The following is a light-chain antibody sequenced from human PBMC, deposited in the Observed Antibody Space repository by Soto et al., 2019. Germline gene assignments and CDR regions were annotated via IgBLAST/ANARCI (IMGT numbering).Light chain of an antibody. CDR1: HSVSSNY. CDR2: DAS. Sequence: EIVLTQSPGTLSLSPGERATLSCRSSHSVSSNYLAWYQQKPGQAPRLLIYDASSRATGIPDRFSGSGSGTDFTLTISRLEPVDFAVYYCKQYGISPTFGQGTKVEIK. V-gene: IGKV3-20*01. CDR3: KQYGISPT. J-gene: IGKJ1*01.